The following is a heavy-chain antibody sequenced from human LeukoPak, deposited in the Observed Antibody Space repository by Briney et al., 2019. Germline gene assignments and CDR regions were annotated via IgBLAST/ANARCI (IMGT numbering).Heavy chain of an antibody. V-gene: IGHV3-64*01. J-gene: IGHJ4*02. CDR3: ARDRGGSYSADS. Sequence: GGSLRLSCAASGFTFSSYAMHWVRQAPGKGLEYVSSISSNGGTTYYANSVEGRFSISRDNSKNTLYLQMGSLRVEDMGVYYCARDRGGSYSADSWGQGTLVTVSS. D-gene: IGHD1-26*01. CDR1: GFTFSSYA. CDR2: ISSNGGTT.